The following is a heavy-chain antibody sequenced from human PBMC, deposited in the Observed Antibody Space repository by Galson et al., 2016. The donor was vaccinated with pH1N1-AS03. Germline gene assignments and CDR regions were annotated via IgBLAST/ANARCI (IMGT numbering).Heavy chain of an antibody. CDR1: GASITSNRW. J-gene: IGHJ4*02. CDR2: IYHDGNT. Sequence: ETLSLTCAVSGASITSNRWWTSVRQIPWRGLEWLGEIYHDGNTHYNPSLKNRPSISVDSSKNQFSLKLTSVTAADTAIYYCARERMGANDYWGQGALVTVSS. V-gene: IGHV4-4*02. CDR3: ARERMGANDY. D-gene: IGHD3-16*01.